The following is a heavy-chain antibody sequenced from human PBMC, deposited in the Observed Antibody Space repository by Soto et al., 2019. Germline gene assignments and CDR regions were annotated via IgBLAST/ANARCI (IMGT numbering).Heavy chain of an antibody. Sequence: ASVKVSCKTSGYTFTNYFILWVRQAPGQGLEWMGIINPSADSTNYAQKFQGRVTVTRDTSTSTVYMELRRLRSEDTAVYYCVREYGGSRVFDYWGQGTPVTVS. CDR3: VREYGGSRVFDY. D-gene: IGHD1-26*01. CDR1: GYTFTNYF. J-gene: IGHJ4*02. V-gene: IGHV1-46*01. CDR2: INPSADST.